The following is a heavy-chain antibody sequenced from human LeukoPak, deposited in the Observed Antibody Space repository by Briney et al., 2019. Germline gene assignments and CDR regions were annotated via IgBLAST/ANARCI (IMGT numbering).Heavy chain of an antibody. CDR3: AKGVWMATRTSADY. Sequence: PGGSLRLSCAASGFTFSSYVMSWVRQAPGKGLEWVAVISNDGSNKYYADSVKGRFTISRDNSKDTLYLQMNSLRAEDTAVYYCAKGVWMATRTSADYWGQGTLVTVSS. CDR2: ISNDGSNK. CDR1: GFTFSSYV. J-gene: IGHJ4*02. D-gene: IGHD5-24*01. V-gene: IGHV3-30*18.